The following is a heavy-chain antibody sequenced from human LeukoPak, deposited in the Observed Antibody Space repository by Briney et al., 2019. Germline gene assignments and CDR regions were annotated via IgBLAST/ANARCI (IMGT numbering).Heavy chain of an antibody. J-gene: IGHJ3*02. CDR1: GDSVSSNSAA. CDR2: TYYRSKWYN. V-gene: IGHV6-1*01. D-gene: IGHD3-10*01. CDR3: ARTQDGHYYGSGRYAFDI. Sequence: SQTLSLTCAISGDSVSSNSAAWNWLRQSPSRGLEWLGRTYYRSKWYNDYAVSVKSRITINPDTSKNQFSLQLNSVTPEDTAVYYCARTQDGHYYGSGRYAFDIWGQGTMVTVSS.